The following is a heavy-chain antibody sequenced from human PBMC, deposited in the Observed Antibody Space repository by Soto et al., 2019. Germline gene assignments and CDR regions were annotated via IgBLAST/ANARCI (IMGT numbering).Heavy chain of an antibody. D-gene: IGHD3-9*01. CDR1: GFTFSSYA. J-gene: IGHJ4*02. Sequence: GGSLRLSCAASGFTFSSYAMSWARQAPGKGLEWVSAISGSGGSTYYADSVKGRFTISRDNSKNTLYLQMNSLRAEDTAVYYCAKQRYYDILTGYLYWGQGTLVTVSS. V-gene: IGHV3-23*01. CDR2: ISGSGGST. CDR3: AKQRYYDILTGYLY.